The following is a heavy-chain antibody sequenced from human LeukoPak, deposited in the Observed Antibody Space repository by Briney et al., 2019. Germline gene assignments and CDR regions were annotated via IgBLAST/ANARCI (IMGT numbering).Heavy chain of an antibody. Sequence: GGSLRLSCAASGFSFSLYNMYWVRQAPGKGLEWISYISSDSRAISYADSVKGRFITSRDNVKNSLFLQMYSLGAEDTAVYFCARIMRYCNFDSWGRGVLVTVSS. CDR3: ARIMRYCNFDS. V-gene: IGHV3-48*01. J-gene: IGHJ5*01. CDR2: ISSDSRAI. CDR1: GFSFSLYN. D-gene: IGHD4-11*01.